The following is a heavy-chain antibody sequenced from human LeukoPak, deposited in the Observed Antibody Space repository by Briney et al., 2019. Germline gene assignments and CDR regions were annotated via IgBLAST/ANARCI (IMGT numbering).Heavy chain of an antibody. V-gene: IGHV3-33*06. CDR1: GFTFRTYG. CDR3: AKDLGSGWYYFDN. J-gene: IGHJ4*02. CDR2: IWYDGSEK. Sequence: GGSLRLSCAASGFTFRTYGMHWVRQAPGKGLEWVAVIWYDGSEKYYADPVKGRFTISRDNFKNTLYLQMDSLRVEDTAVYYCAKDLGSGWYYFDNWGQGTLVTVSS. D-gene: IGHD6-19*01.